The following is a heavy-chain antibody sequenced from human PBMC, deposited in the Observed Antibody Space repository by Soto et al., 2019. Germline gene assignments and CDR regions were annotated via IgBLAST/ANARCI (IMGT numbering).Heavy chain of an antibody. CDR1: GFTFSSYS. CDR2: ISSSSTI. V-gene: IGHV3-48*02. Sequence: LRLSCAASGFTFSSYSMNWVRQAPGKGLEWVSYISSSSTIYYADSVKGRFTISRDNAKNSLYLQMNSLRDEDTAVYYCARATMIVPTFDYWGQGTLVTVS. CDR3: ARATMIVPTFDY. J-gene: IGHJ4*02. D-gene: IGHD3-22*01.